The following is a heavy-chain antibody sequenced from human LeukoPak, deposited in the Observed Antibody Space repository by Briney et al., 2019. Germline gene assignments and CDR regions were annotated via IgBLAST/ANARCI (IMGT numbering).Heavy chain of an antibody. Sequence: PVGSLRLSCVASGFTFSKYAISWVRQAPEQGLEWISSISGSGRDTYYADSVKGRFTISRDNSKNTLYLQMSRLRADDTAIYYCAQADAGFHRYWGQGTLVTVSS. CDR2: ISGSGRDT. CDR1: GFTFSKYA. V-gene: IGHV3-23*01. CDR3: AQADAGFHRY. D-gene: IGHD2/OR15-2a*01. J-gene: IGHJ4*02.